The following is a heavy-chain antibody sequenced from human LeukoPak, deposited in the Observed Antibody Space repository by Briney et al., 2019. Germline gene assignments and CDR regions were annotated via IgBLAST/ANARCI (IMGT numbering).Heavy chain of an antibody. D-gene: IGHD3-22*01. V-gene: IGHV3-15*01. CDR2: IKSKTDGGTT. J-gene: IGHJ3*02. CDR1: GFTFSNAW. Sequence: GGSLRLSCAASGFTFSNAWMSWVRQAPGKGLEWVGRIKSKTDGGTTDYAAPVKGRFTISRDDSKNTLYLQMNSLRAEDTAVYYCARDGGLIEVVFRPDAFDIWGQGTMVTVSS. CDR3: ARDGGLIEVVFRPDAFDI.